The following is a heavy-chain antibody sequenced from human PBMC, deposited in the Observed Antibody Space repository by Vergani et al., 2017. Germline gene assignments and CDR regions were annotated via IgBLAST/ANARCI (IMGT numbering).Heavy chain of an antibody. CDR3: AIGGIAAAGIDNYYYYYGMDV. J-gene: IGHJ6*02. D-gene: IGHD6-13*01. CDR1: GYTFTSYA. V-gene: IGHV1-3*01. Sequence: QVQLVQSGAEVKKPGASVKVSCKASGYTFTSYAMHWVRQAPGQRLEWMGWINAGNGNTKYSQKFQGRVTITRDTSASTAYMELSSLRSEDTAVYYCAIGGIAAAGIDNYYYYYGMDVWGQGTTVTVSS. CDR2: INAGNGNT.